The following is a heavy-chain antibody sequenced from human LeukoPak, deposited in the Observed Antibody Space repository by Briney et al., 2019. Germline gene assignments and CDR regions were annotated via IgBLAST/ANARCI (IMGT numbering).Heavy chain of an antibody. J-gene: IGHJ3*02. CDR3: ARAYYYASSAFDI. CDR1: GGSISSNTYY. Sequence: SETLSLTCTVSGGSISSNTYYWDRIRQPPGKGLECIGSIYHGGSTYYNPSLKSRVIISVDTSKNQFSLKLSSVTAADTAVYYCARAYYYASSAFDIWGQGTMVTVSS. CDR2: IYHGGST. D-gene: IGHD3-22*01. V-gene: IGHV4-39*01.